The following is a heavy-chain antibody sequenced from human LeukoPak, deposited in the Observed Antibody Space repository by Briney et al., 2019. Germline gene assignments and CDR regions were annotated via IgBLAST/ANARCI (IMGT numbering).Heavy chain of an antibody. CDR3: ARSEYYYGSGSKRHKGGWFDP. D-gene: IGHD3-10*01. CDR2: ISSSSSYI. CDR1: GFTFSRYT. V-gene: IGHV3-21*04. Sequence: PGGSLRLSCAASGFTFSRYTMNWVRQAPGKGLEWVSSISSSSSYIYYADSMKGRFTISRDNAKNSVYLQMNSLRSEDTAVYYCARSEYYYGSGSKRHKGGWFDPWGQGTLVTVSS. J-gene: IGHJ5*02.